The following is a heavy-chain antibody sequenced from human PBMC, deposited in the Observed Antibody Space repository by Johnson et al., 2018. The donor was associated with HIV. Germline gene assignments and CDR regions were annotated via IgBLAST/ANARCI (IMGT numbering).Heavy chain of an antibody. V-gene: IGHV3-7*03. CDR3: AKVTMIVVVDNAFDI. J-gene: IGHJ3*02. CDR1: GFTFSSYA. Sequence: VQLVESGGGVVQPGRSLRLSCAASGFTFSSYAMHWVRQAPGKGLEWVANIKQDGSEKYYVDSVKGRFTISRDNAKNTLYLQMNSLRAEDTAVYYCAKVTMIVVVDNAFDIWGQGTMVTVSS. D-gene: IGHD3-22*01. CDR2: IKQDGSEK.